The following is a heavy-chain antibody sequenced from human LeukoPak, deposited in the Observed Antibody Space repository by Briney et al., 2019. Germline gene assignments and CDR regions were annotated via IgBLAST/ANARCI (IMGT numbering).Heavy chain of an antibody. V-gene: IGHV3-23*01. Sequence: GGSLRLSCAASGFTSSSYALNWVRQAPGKGLEWVATVSGSGDRVYHADSVKGRFTISRDNSKNTIYLQMNSLRAEDTALYYCAKAAAAPGFDFWGQGTLVTVSS. CDR1: GFTSSSYA. CDR3: AKAAAAPGFDF. J-gene: IGHJ4*02. CDR2: VSGSGDRV. D-gene: IGHD6-13*01.